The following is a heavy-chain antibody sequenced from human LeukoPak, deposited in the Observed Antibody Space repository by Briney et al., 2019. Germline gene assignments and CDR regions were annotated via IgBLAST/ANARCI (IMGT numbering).Heavy chain of an antibody. V-gene: IGHV3-30-3*01. J-gene: IGHJ4*02. D-gene: IGHD3-3*01. CDR2: ISYDGSNK. Sequence: GGSLRLSCAASGFTFSSYAMYWVRQAPGKGLEWVAVISYDGSNKYYADSVKGRFTISRDNSKNTLHLQMNSLRAEDTAVYYCAREPRSIHYDFWSGSRPEDYWGQGTLVTVSS. CDR1: GFTFSSYA. CDR3: AREPRSIHYDFWSGSRPEDY.